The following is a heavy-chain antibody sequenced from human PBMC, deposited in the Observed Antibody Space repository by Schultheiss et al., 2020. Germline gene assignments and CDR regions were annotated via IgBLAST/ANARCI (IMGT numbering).Heavy chain of an antibody. Sequence: SETLSLTCTVSGGSISSYYYWSWIRQPPGKGLEWIGEINHSGSTNYNPSLKSRVTMSVDTSKNQFSLKLSSVTAADTAVYYCARDPEDYLFDYWGQGTLVTVSS. CDR2: INHSGST. J-gene: IGHJ4*02. D-gene: IGHD2-15*01. CDR1: GGSISSYYY. CDR3: ARDPEDYLFDY. V-gene: IGHV4-4*02.